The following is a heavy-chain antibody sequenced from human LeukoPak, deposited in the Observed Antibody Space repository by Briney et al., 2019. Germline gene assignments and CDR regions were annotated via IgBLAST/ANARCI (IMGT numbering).Heavy chain of an antibody. D-gene: IGHD5-18*01. CDR2: IKSKTDGGTT. V-gene: IGHV3-15*01. CDR3: TTVPESYGWFDP. Sequence: PGGSLRLSCAATGFTFSNAWMSWVRQAPGKGLEWVGRIKSKTDGGTTDYAAPVKGRFTISRDDSKNTLYLQMNSLKTEDTAVYYCTTVPESYGWFDPWGQGTLVTVSS. CDR1: GFTFSNAW. J-gene: IGHJ5*02.